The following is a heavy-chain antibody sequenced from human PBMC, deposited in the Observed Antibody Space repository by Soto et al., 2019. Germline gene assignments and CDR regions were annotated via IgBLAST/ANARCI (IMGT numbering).Heavy chain of an antibody. Sequence: GESLKISCAASGFTFSSYGMHWVRQAPGKGLEWVAVIWYDGSNKYYADSVKGRFTISRDNSKNTLYLQMNSLRAEDTAVYYCARDHSSSSGQTNWYFDLWGRGTLVTVSS. J-gene: IGHJ2*01. CDR1: GFTFSSYG. V-gene: IGHV3-33*08. CDR3: ARDHSSSSGQTNWYFDL. CDR2: IWYDGSNK. D-gene: IGHD6-6*01.